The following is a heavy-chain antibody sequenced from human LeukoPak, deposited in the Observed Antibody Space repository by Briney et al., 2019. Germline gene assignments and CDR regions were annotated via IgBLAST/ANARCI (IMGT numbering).Heavy chain of an antibody. D-gene: IGHD2-2*01. Sequence: GESLKISCKGSGYSFTSYWIGWVRQVPGKGLEWMGIIYPGDSDTRYSPSFQGQVTISADKSISTAYLQWSSLKASDTAMYYCARSAPYCSSTSCYQLDFDYWGQGTLVTVSS. CDR1: GYSFTSYW. J-gene: IGHJ4*02. CDR3: ARSAPYCSSTSCYQLDFDY. CDR2: IYPGDSDT. V-gene: IGHV5-51*01.